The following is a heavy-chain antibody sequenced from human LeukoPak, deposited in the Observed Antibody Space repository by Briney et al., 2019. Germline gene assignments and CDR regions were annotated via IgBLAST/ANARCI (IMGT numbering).Heavy chain of an antibody. CDR3: ARVGDYDFWSGYYRFHYYHGMDV. D-gene: IGHD3-3*01. V-gene: IGHV1-8*01. J-gene: IGHJ6*02. Sequence: ASVKVSCKASGYTFTSYDINWVRQATGQGLEWMGWMNPNSGNTGYAQKFQGRVTMTRNTSISTAYMELSSLRSEDTAVYYCARVGDYDFWSGYYRFHYYHGMDVWGQGTTVTVSS. CDR1: GYTFTSYD. CDR2: MNPNSGNT.